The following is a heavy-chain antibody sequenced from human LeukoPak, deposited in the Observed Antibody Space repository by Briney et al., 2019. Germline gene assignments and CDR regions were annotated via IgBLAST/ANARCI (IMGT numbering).Heavy chain of an antibody. J-gene: IGHJ4*02. CDR2: IKQDGSET. D-gene: IGHD3-22*01. CDR3: ARGKSSGAPGGY. Sequence: PGGSLRLSCAASGFTFNNYCMSWARQSPGKGLEWVANIKQDGSETYYVDSVKGRFTISRDNAKSSLYLQMNSLRTEDTAVYFCARGKSSGAPGGYWGQGTLVTVSS. CDR1: GFTFNNYC. V-gene: IGHV3-7*03.